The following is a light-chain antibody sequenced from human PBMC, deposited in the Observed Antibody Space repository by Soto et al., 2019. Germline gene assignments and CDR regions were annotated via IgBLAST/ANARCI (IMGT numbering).Light chain of an antibody. J-gene: IGKJ1*01. CDR3: QQYYSTPRT. V-gene: IGKV3-15*01. CDR2: GAS. CDR1: QSVSSN. Sequence: IVLTHSPGTLSFSPWERATLSCRASQSVSSNLAWYQQKPGQAPRLLIYGASTRATGIPARFSGSGSGTEFTLTISSLQSEDFAVYYCQQYYSTPRTCGQGTKVDIK.